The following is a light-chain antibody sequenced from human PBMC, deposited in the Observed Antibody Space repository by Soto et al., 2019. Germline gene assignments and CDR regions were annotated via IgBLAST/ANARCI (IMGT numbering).Light chain of an antibody. CDR3: QQSSTTPLT. CDR1: QTINSF. Sequence: DIQLTQSPSSLSASVGDRVTITCRASQTINSFLNWYQQKPGKAPKLLIYAASSLQSGVPPRFSGGGSGTDFTLTISSLLPGDFATYYCQQSSTTPLTFGPGTKVDIK. V-gene: IGKV1-39*01. CDR2: AAS. J-gene: IGKJ3*01.